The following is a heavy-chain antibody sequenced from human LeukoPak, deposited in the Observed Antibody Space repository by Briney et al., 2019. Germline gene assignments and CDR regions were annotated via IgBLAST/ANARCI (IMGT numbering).Heavy chain of an antibody. CDR2: IYPGDSDT. J-gene: IGHJ4*02. CDR3: ARHETGPYFDY. D-gene: IGHD1-1*01. Sequence: GESLKISCQGSGYSFTSYWIGWVRPMPGKGLAFMGIIYPGDSDTRYSPSFQGQVTISADKSISTAYLQWSSLKASDTAMYYCARHETGPYFDYWGQGTLVTVSS. CDR1: GYSFTSYW. V-gene: IGHV5-51*01.